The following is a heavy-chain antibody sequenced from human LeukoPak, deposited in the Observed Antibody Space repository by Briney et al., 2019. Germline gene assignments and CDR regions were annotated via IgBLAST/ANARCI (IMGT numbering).Heavy chain of an antibody. CDR1: GFAFSTHV. V-gene: IGHV3-23*01. J-gene: IGHJ4*02. D-gene: IGHD6-19*01. Sequence: GGSLRLSCAASGFAFSTHVMDWVRQAPGRGLEWVSGINGRGDSRHYADSVRGRFTISRDNSKNTLQLQMNSLRVEDTAVYYCVKEPNSGWYDYWGQGKMVSVSS. CDR3: VKEPNSGWYDY. CDR2: INGRGDSR.